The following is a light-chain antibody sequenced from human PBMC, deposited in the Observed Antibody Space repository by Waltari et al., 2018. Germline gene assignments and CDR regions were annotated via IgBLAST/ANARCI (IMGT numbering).Light chain of an antibody. V-gene: IGKV1-39*01. CDR1: QSISSY. Sequence: DIQMTQSPSSLSASVGDRVTITCRASQSISSYLNWYQQKPGKAPKLLIYAASSLQSGVPSRLSGSGSGTDITLTISSLQPEDFATYYCQQSYSTPPVTFGQGTRLEIK. CDR2: AAS. J-gene: IGKJ5*01. CDR3: QQSYSTPPVT.